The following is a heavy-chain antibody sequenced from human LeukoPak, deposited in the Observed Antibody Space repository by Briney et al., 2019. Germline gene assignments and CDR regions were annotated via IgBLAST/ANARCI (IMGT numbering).Heavy chain of an antibody. CDR2: ISTYNGDT. V-gene: IGHV1-18*01. CDR3: ARGSSYGFSMGY. CDR1: GYTFTSYG. J-gene: IGHJ4*02. D-gene: IGHD3-16*01. Sequence: GESLKISCKGSGYTFTSYGINWVRQAPGQGLEWMGWISTYNGDTNYAQKLQGRVTMTTDTSTNTAYMELRTLRSDDTAVYYCARGSSYGFSMGYWGQGTLVIVSS.